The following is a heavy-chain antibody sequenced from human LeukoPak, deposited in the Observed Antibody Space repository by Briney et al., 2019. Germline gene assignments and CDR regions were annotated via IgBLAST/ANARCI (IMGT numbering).Heavy chain of an antibody. D-gene: IGHD3-9*01. CDR3: ASDFLTILGAFDI. Sequence: GGSLRLSCAASGFTFSSYNMNWVRQAPGKGLEWVSSISSSSNYIYYADSVKGRFTISRDNAKNSLYLQMNSLRAEDTAVYYCASDFLTILGAFDIWGQGTMVTVSS. CDR1: GFTFSSYN. V-gene: IGHV3-21*01. CDR2: ISSSSNYI. J-gene: IGHJ3*02.